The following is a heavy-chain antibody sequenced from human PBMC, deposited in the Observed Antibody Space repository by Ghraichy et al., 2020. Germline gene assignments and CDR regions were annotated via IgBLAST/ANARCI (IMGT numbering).Heavy chain of an antibody. CDR3: ARGREWQWLAVDY. CDR1: GFTFRSFG. CDR2: ISKDGTEK. J-gene: IGHJ4*02. V-gene: IGHV3-30*03. D-gene: IGHD6-19*01. Sequence: GGSLRLSCAASGFTFRSFGLHWVRQAPGEGLEWLAIISKDGTEKNYADSVKGRFTISRDDAKNTLFLEMHSLRVDDTGVYYCARGREWQWLAVDYWGQGSLVTVSS.